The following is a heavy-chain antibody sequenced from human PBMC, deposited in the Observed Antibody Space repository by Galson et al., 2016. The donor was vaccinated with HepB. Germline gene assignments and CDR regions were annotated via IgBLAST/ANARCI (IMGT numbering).Heavy chain of an antibody. D-gene: IGHD6-25*01. CDR2: IYYSGST. J-gene: IGHJ3*02. V-gene: IGHV4-30-4*01. CDR1: SGSISSDDYY. CDR3: ARAIAAEAFDI. Sequence: PLSLTCTVSSGSISSDDYYWSWIRQPPGKGLEWIGYIYYSGSTYYNPSLKSRVTISVDTSKNQFSLRLTSVTAADTAVYYCARAIAAEAFDIWGQGTMVTVSS.